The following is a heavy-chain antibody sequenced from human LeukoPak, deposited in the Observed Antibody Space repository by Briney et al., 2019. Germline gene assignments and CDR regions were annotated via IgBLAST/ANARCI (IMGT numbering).Heavy chain of an antibody. CDR3: AKELYCSSSSCYGFDY. CDR2: ISGSGGRT. D-gene: IGHD2-2*01. Sequence: GGSLRLPCAASGFTFITYAISWVRQAPGKGLEWVSAISGSGGRTYYADSVQGRFTISRDNSKNTLYLQMNSLRVEDTAVYYCAKELYCSSSSCYGFDYWGQGTLVTVSS. CDR1: GFTFITYA. J-gene: IGHJ4*02. V-gene: IGHV3-23*01.